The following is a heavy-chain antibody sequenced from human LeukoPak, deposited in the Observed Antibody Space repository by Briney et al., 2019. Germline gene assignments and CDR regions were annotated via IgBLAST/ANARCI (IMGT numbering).Heavy chain of an antibody. D-gene: IGHD3-22*01. V-gene: IGHV3-30*02. Sequence: PGGSLRLSCAASGFTFSSYGMHWVRQAPGKGLEWVAFIRYDGSNKYYADSVKGRFTISRDNSKNTLYLQVNSLRAEDTAVYYCTLLYYDSSGHVYWGQGTLVTVSS. CDR2: IRYDGSNK. CDR3: TLLYYDSSGHVY. CDR1: GFTFSSYG. J-gene: IGHJ4*02.